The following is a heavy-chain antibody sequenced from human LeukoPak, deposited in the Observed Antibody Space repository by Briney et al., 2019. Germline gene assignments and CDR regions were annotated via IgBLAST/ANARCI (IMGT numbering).Heavy chain of an antibody. CDR3: ASLVGATFSPTDAFDI. Sequence: PGGSLRLSXAASGFTFSSYWMSWVRQAPGKGLEWVANIKQDGSEKYYVDSVKGRFTISRDNAKNSLYLQMNSLRAEDTAVYYCASLVGATFSPTDAFDIWGQGTMVTVSS. D-gene: IGHD1-26*01. V-gene: IGHV3-7*01. CDR2: IKQDGSEK. CDR1: GFTFSSYW. J-gene: IGHJ3*02.